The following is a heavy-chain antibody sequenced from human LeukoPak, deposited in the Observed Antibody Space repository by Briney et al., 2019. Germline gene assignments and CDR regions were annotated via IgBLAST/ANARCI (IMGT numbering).Heavy chain of an antibody. CDR1: GFTFSSYS. CDR3: AELGITMIGGV. V-gene: IGHV3-21*01. Sequence: PGGSLRLSCAASGFTFSSYSMNWVRQAPGKGLEWVSFISSSSSYIYYADSVKGRFTISRDNAKNSLYLQMNSLRAEDTAVYYCAELGITMIGGVWGKGTTVTTSS. CDR2: ISSSSSYI. D-gene: IGHD3-10*02. J-gene: IGHJ6*04.